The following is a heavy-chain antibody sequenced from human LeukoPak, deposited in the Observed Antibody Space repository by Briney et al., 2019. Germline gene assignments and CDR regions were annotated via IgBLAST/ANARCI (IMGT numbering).Heavy chain of an antibody. D-gene: IGHD6-19*01. CDR1: GFTLDGYG. Sequence: GGSLRLSCAASGFTLDGYGMSWVRQAPGKGLEWVSDINWNGGDTSYADSVKGRFTISKDNAKNSLHLQMNSLRGEDTAFYHCARDGSSGWYSDYWGQGTLVTVSS. V-gene: IGHV3-20*01. CDR3: ARDGSSGWYSDY. J-gene: IGHJ4*02. CDR2: INWNGGDT.